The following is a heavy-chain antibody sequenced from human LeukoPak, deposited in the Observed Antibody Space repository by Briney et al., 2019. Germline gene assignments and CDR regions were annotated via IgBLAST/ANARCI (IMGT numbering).Heavy chain of an antibody. CDR3: ARGRLRSTKPVTYYFDY. CDR2: IRQDGSDK. V-gene: IGHV3-7*03. D-gene: IGHD4-17*01. Sequence: GGSLRLSCVASGFTLSSYWVTWVRQAPGKGLEWVANIRQDGSDKYYMDSVKGRFTISRDNAKNSVYLQMNSLRVEDTAVYYCARGRLRSTKPVTYYFDYWGQGTLVTVSS. CDR1: GFTLSSYW. J-gene: IGHJ4*02.